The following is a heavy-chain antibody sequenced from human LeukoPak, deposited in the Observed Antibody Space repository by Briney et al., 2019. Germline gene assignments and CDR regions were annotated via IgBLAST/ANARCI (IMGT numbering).Heavy chain of an antibody. CDR2: ISAYNGNT. V-gene: IGHV1-18*01. D-gene: IGHD3-10*01. CDR1: GYTFTSYG. Sequence: ASVKVSCKASGYTFTSYGISWVRQAPGQGLEWMGWISAYNGNTNYAQKLQGRVTMTTDTSTSTAYMELKSLRSDDTAVYYCARDMVYYYGSGSTPRAFDIWGRGTMVTVSS. CDR3: ARDMVYYYGSGSTPRAFDI. J-gene: IGHJ3*02.